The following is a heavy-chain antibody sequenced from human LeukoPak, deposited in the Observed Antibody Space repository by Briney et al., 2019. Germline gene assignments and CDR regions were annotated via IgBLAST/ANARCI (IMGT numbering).Heavy chain of an antibody. J-gene: IGHJ3*02. Sequence: PSETLSLTCTASGGSINNYFWSWIRQPPGKGLEWIGYVYYNGRTSYNPSVESRVTISVDTSKSQFSLNLSSVTAADTAVYYCARDERGGSSSDIWGQGTMVTVSS. CDR3: ARDERGGSSSDI. D-gene: IGHD6-13*01. CDR1: GGSINNYF. V-gene: IGHV4-59*01. CDR2: VYYNGRT.